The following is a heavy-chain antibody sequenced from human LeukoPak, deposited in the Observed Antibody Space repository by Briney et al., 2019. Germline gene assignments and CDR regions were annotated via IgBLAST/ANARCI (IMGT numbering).Heavy chain of an antibody. CDR2: TNAYSGGT. J-gene: IGHJ5*02. Sequence: ASVKLSCKASGSTFTGYNIHLVRHAHAQGLELMGLTNAYSGGTNYAQRFQGRVTITRDTSISKTYMELSSLRSDDTAVYYCARARCSSTSCYEGEFDPWGQGALVTVSS. D-gene: IGHD2-2*01. CDR3: ARARCSSTSCYEGEFDP. CDR1: GSTFTGYN. V-gene: IGHV1-2*02.